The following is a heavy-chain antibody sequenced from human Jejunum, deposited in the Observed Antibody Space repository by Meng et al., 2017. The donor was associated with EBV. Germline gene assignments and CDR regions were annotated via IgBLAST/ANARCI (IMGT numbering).Heavy chain of an antibody. CDR2: TNYRSKWGD. Sequence: QVQLQQSGPGLVEPSXXLPLTXAIYGDSISDSGASWNWIRQSPSRGLEWLGRTNYRSKWGDDYAESVKGRITISADTSKNHFSLQLNSVTPEDTAVYFCPRDYLWAFDYWGQGTLGTVSS. V-gene: IGHV6-1*01. CDR3: PRDYLWAFDY. J-gene: IGHJ4*02. CDR1: GDSISDSGAS. D-gene: IGHD3-16*02.